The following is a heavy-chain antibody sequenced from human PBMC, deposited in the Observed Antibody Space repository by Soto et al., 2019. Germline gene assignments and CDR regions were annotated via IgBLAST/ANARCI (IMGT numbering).Heavy chain of an antibody. D-gene: IGHD5-18*01. J-gene: IGHJ6*02. Sequence: SETLSLTCTVSGGSISSGGYYWSWIRQPPGKGLEWIGYIYYSGSTYYNPSLKSRVTISVDTSKNQFSLKLSSVTAADTAVYYCACIFSGGYSYGFYYHGMDVWGQGTTVT. V-gene: IGHV4-30-4*08. CDR3: ACIFSGGYSYGFYYHGMDV. CDR1: GGSISSGGYY. CDR2: IYYSGST.